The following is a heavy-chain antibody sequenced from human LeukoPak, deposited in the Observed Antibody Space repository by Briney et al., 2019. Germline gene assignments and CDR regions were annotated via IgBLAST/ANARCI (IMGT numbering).Heavy chain of an antibody. CDR1: GFTFSDYY. Sequence: GGSLRLSCAASGFTFSDYYMSWIRQAPGKGLEWVANIKQDGSENTVDSVKGRFTISRDNAKNSLYLQMNSLRAEDTAVYYCARASGIYCSGGSCYPTWFDPWGQGTLVTVSS. V-gene: IGHV3-7*01. CDR2: IKQDGSE. CDR3: ARASGIYCSGGSCYPTWFDP. D-gene: IGHD2-15*01. J-gene: IGHJ5*02.